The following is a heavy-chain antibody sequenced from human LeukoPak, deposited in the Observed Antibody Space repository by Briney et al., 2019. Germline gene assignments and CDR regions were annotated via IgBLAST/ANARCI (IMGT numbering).Heavy chain of an antibody. CDR3: ARRGNWFNYFDY. D-gene: IGHD1-20*01. J-gene: IGHJ4*02. V-gene: IGHV4-59*08. CDR1: GGFISDSY. Sequence: SETLSLTCTVSGGFISDSYWSWIRQPPGKGLEWIGCVYYSGSTNYNPSLKSRVTISVDTSKNQFSLKLSSVTAADTAVYYCARRGNWFNYFDYWGQGTLVTVSS. CDR2: VYYSGST.